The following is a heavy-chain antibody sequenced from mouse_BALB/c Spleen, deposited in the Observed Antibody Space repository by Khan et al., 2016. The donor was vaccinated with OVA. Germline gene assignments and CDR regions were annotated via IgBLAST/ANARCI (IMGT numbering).Heavy chain of an antibody. CDR3: VRAGYGSFAY. D-gene: IGHD1-2*01. J-gene: IGHJ3*01. CDR1: GYTFTDYI. CDR2: IYPDNGDT. Sequence: VQLQQSGPELVKPGASVKISCRSSGYTFTDYIMDWVMQSHGKSLEWIGYIYPDNGDTGYNQKFKTKATLTVDISSSTAYIELRSLTSDDAAVYYCVRAGYGSFAYWGQGTLVTVSA. V-gene: IGHV1S29*02.